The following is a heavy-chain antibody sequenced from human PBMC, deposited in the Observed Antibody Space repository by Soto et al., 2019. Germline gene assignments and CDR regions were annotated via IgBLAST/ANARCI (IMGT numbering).Heavy chain of an antibody. D-gene: IGHD4-4*01. CDR3: ARDRSNYYYGMDV. V-gene: IGHV3-30-3*01. Sequence: GGSLSLSCAASGFTFSSYAMHWVRQAPGKGLEWVAVISYDGSNKYYADSVKGRFTISRDNSKNTLYLQMNSLRAEDTAVYYCARDRSNYYYGMDVWGQGTTVTVSS. J-gene: IGHJ6*02. CDR1: GFTFSSYA. CDR2: ISYDGSNK.